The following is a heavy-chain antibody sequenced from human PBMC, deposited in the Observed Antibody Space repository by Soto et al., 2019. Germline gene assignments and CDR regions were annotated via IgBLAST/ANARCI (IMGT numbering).Heavy chain of an antibody. Sequence: GGSLRLSCAASGFTFSGYYMSWIRQAPGKGLEWVSDISGSGGSIYYADSVKGRFTISRDNSKNSLYLQMNSLRAEDTAVYYCAKVWYLTDWGQGTLVTVSS. V-gene: IGHV3-11*01. D-gene: IGHD2-15*01. CDR3: AKVWYLTD. CDR2: ISGSGGSI. J-gene: IGHJ4*02. CDR1: GFTFSGYY.